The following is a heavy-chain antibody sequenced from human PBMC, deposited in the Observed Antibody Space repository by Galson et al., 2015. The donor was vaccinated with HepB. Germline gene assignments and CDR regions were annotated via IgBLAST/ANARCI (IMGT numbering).Heavy chain of an antibody. D-gene: IGHD3-10*01. V-gene: IGHV3-23*01. J-gene: IGHJ4*02. Sequence: SLRLSCAASGFTLNTYAMSWVRQAPGKGLEWVSAISGSGGSTSYADSVKGRFTISRDNSKNTLYLQMNSLRAEDTAVYYCARKFYYGSGPFYDLFDYWGQGTLVTVSS. CDR2: ISGSGGST. CDR1: GFTLNTYA. CDR3: ARKFYYGSGPFYDLFDY.